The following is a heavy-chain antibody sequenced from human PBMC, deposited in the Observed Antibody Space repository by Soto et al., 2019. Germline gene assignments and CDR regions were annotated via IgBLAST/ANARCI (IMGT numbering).Heavy chain of an antibody. CDR3: AKDHYDILTGYLSRYFDY. D-gene: IGHD3-9*01. CDR2: ISGSGGST. V-gene: IGHV3-23*01. CDR1: GFTFSSYA. J-gene: IGHJ4*02. Sequence: GSLRLSCAASGFTFSSYAMSWVRQAPGKGLEWVSAISGSGGSTYYADSVKGRFTISRDNSKNTLYLQMNSLRAEDTAVYYCAKDHYDILTGYLSRYFDYWGQGTLVTVSS.